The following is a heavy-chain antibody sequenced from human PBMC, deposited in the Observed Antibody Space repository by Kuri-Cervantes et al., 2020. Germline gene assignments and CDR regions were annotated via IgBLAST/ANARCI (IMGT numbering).Heavy chain of an antibody. CDR3: ARDRTDGDSSGYQRFDY. D-gene: IGHD3-22*01. CDR2: ISYDGSNK. Sequence: LSLTCAASGFTFSSYGMHWVRQAPGKGLEWVAVISYDGSNKYYADSVKGRFTISRDNSKNTLYLQMNSLRAEDTAVYYCARDRTDGDSSGYQRFDYWGRGTLVTVSS. V-gene: IGHV3-30*03. J-gene: IGHJ4*02. CDR1: GFTFSSYG.